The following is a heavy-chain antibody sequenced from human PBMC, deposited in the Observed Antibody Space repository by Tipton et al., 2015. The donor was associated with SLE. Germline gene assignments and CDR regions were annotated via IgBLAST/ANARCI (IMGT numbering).Heavy chain of an antibody. J-gene: IGHJ4*02. V-gene: IGHV4-39*07. Sequence: TLSLTCTVSGGSISSSSYYWGWIRQPPGKGLEWIGEINHSGSTNYNPSLMSRVTISVDTSKNQFSLKLSSVTAADTAVYYCARESDYSFDYWGQGTLVTVSS. CDR1: GGSISSSSYY. CDR2: INHSGST. CDR3: ARESDYSFDY.